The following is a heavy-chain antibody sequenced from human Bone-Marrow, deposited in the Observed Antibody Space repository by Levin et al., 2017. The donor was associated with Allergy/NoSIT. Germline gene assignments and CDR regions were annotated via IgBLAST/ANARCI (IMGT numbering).Heavy chain of an antibody. D-gene: IGHD3-22*01. CDR1: GVSITNYY. CDR3: ARGARYYYDTSGPSNYFDY. J-gene: IGHJ4*02. Sequence: SQTLSLTCTVSGVSITNYYWGWLRQPPGKGLEWIAHSYYRGSTDYKPSLMRRVAVSLDNSKNQFSLRLSSVTAADTAVYFCARGARYYYDTSGPSNYFDYWGQGTLVTVSS. CDR2: SYYRGST. V-gene: IGHV4-59*01.